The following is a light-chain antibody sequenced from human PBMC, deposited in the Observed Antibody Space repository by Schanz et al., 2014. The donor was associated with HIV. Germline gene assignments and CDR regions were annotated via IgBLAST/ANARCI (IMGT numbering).Light chain of an antibody. CDR3: ASYTTSHTFV. J-gene: IGLJ1*01. CDR2: EVN. V-gene: IGLV2-8*01. Sequence: QSALTQPPSASGSPGQSVTISCTGTSRDIGSYNFVSWYQHHPAEPPKLIIYEVNKRPSGVPNRFSGSKSGNTASLTVSGLQAEDEADYYCASYTTSHTFVFGTGTKLTVL. CDR1: SRDIGSYNF.